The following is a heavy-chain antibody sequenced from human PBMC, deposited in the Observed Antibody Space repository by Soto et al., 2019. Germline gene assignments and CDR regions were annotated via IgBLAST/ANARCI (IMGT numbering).Heavy chain of an antibody. CDR3: ARHDDLYTSFDY. Sequence: QLQLQESGPGLVKPSETVSLTCAVSGASVSSTSYYWAWIRQPPGRGLEWVGTSHSSGSSYYNPSLQSRVTISRDTSKNQFSLRLTSVTAPDTAVYFCARHDDLYTSFDYWGQGTLLSVSS. J-gene: IGHJ4*02. V-gene: IGHV4-39*01. CDR2: SHSSGSS. CDR1: GASVSSTSYY. D-gene: IGHD2-2*02.